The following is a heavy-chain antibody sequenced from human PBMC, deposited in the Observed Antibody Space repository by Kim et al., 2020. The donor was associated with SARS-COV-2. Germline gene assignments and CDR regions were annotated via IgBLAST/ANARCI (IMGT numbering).Heavy chain of an antibody. CDR1: GFTFSSYW. CDR2: IEKDGIEK. Sequence: GGSLRLSCAGSGFTFSSYWMSWVRQAPGKGLEWVASIEKDGIEKYYVDYVKGRFSISKDNAKRSLFLQMNSLRADDTAVYYCARYSSGYFDYWGQGTLVTVSS. D-gene: IGHD6-19*01. CDR3: ARYSSGYFDY. J-gene: IGHJ4*02. V-gene: IGHV3-7*03.